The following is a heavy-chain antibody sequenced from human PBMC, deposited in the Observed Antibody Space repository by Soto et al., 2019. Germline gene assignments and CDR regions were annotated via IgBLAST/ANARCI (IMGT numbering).Heavy chain of an antibody. J-gene: IGHJ4*02. CDR1: GFTFSNAW. Sequence: EVQLVESGGGLVKPGGSLRLSCAASGFTFSNAWMNWVRQAPGKGLEWVGRIKSKTDGGTTDYAAPVKGRFTISRDDSKNTLYLKMNSLKTEDTAVYYCPANNSDFWSAPRGGQGTLVTVSS. V-gene: IGHV3-15*07. CDR2: IKSKTDGGTT. D-gene: IGHD3-3*01. CDR3: PANNSDFWSAPR.